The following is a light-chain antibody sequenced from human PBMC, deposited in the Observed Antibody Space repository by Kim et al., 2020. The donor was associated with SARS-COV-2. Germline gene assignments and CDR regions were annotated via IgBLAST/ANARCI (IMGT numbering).Light chain of an antibody. J-gene: IGLJ3*02. Sequence: QAVVTQEPSLTVSPGGTVTLTCASSTGDVTSGHFPYWFQQKPGQAPTTLIYDVSNKHFWTPARFSGSLLGGKAALTLSGAQPEDEAEYYCLLYYSGPRVFGGGTKLTVL. CDR2: DVS. V-gene: IGLV7-46*01. CDR3: LLYYSGPRV. CDR1: TGDVTSGHF.